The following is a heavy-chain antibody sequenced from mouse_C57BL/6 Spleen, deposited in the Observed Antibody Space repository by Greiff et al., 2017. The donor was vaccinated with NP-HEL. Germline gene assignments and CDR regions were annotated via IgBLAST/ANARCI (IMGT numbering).Heavy chain of an antibody. CDR3: ARWDTTGWYFDV. CDR2: ITPNNGGT. J-gene: IGHJ1*03. D-gene: IGHD1-1*01. CDR1: GYTFTDYN. V-gene: IGHV1-18*01. Sequence: VQLQQSGPELVKPGASVKIPCKASGYTFTDYNMDWVKQSHGKSLEWIGDITPNNGGTIYNQKFKGKATLTVDKSSSTAYMELRSLTSEDTAVYYCARWDTTGWYFDVWGTGTTVTVSS.